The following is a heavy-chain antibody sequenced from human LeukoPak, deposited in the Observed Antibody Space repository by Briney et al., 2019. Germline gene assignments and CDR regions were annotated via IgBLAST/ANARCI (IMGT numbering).Heavy chain of an antibody. D-gene: IGHD5-18*01. V-gene: IGHV5-51*01. J-gene: IGHJ4*02. Sequence: GESLKISCKGSGNSFTTYWITWVRQMHGKGLEWMGIIYPGDSDSRYSPSFQGQVTMSADKSLSTAYLQWSSLKASDTAMYYCARQGYTYGYDSWGQGTLVTVSS. CDR3: ARQGYTYGYDS. CDR1: GNSFTTYW. CDR2: IYPGDSDS.